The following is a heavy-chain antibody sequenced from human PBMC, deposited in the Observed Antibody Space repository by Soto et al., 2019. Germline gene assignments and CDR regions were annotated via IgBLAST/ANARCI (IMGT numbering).Heavy chain of an antibody. D-gene: IGHD2-8*02. Sequence: PSETLSLTCTVSGDSITSGTYYWSWIRQPPGKGLEWVGFVFHSGTTFYNPSLKSRVLMSADTSKNQFSLKVRSLTAADTAVYYCARARGYCTGASCSLFYFYGLDVWGQGTTVTVSS. CDR2: VFHSGTT. CDR3: ARARGYCTGASCSLFYFYGLDV. CDR1: GDSITSGTYY. V-gene: IGHV4-30-4*01. J-gene: IGHJ6*02.